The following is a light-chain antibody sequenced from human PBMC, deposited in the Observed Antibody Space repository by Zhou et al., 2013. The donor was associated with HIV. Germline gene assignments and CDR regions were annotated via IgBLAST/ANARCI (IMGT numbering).Light chain of an antibody. J-gene: IGKJ2*03. CDR3: QAYDSQLRSS. V-gene: IGKV1-33*01. CDR2: DTL. Sequence: DIQVTQSPSSLSASVGDRVTISCQASQDIGKSLNWYQQKPGKSPKLLIYDTLNLDAGVPSRFGGGGFGTNFTFTISSLHPDDFATYCCQAYDSQLRSSFGPGTKVQ. CDR1: QDIGKS.